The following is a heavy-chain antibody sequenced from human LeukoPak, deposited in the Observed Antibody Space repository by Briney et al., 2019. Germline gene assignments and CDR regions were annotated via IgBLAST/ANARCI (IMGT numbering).Heavy chain of an antibody. CDR3: AKDPYSSGWAYFDY. D-gene: IGHD6-19*01. V-gene: IGHV3-23*01. CDR1: GFTFSSYA. Sequence: PGGSLRLSCAASGFTFSSYAMYWVRQAPGKGLEWVSGISGNGGSTYYADSVKGRFTISRDNSKNTLYLQMNSLRAEDPAVYYCAKDPYSSGWAYFDYWGQGTLVTVSS. CDR2: ISGNGGST. J-gene: IGHJ4*02.